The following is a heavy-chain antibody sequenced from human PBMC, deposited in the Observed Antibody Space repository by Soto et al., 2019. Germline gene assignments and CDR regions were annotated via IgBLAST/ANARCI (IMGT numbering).Heavy chain of an antibody. CDR1: GGSFSKFG. D-gene: IGHD5-12*01. V-gene: IGHV1-69*13. Sequence: SVKVSCKACGGSFSKFGISWVRQAPGQGLEWMGGIVPVFGRPNYAQRFRGRLTITADESTSTGYMELISLRSDDTAVYYCAREGSGYNFWGQGTQVTVSS. CDR2: IVPVFGRP. J-gene: IGHJ4*02. CDR3: AREGSGYNF.